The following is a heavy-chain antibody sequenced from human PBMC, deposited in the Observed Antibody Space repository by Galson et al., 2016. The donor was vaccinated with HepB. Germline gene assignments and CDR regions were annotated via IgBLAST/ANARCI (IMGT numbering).Heavy chain of an antibody. CDR3: AKNRQSYVPGDS. V-gene: IGHV3-23*01. CDR1: GFIFSNYP. J-gene: IGHJ4*02. CDR2: SDISGAT. Sequence: SLRLSCAASGFIFSNYPMYWVRQAPGKGLEWVSASDISGATYYADSVEGRFTISRDYSKNTLSLQMDFLRPEDTAVYYCAKNRQSYVPGDSWGQGTLVTVSS. D-gene: IGHD1-26*01.